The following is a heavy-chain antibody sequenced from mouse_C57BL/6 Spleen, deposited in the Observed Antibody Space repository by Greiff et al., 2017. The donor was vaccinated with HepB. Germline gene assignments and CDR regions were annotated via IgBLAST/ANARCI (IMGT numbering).Heavy chain of an antibody. CDR2: INPNNGGT. CDR1: GYTFTDYY. Sequence: VQLQQSGPELVKPGASVKISCKASGYTFTDYYMNWVKQSHGKSLEWIGDINPNNGGTSYNQKFKGKATLTVDKSSSTAYMELRSLTSEDSAVYYCARDLTGAFAYWGQGTLVTVSA. CDR3: ARDLTGAFAY. D-gene: IGHD4-1*01. V-gene: IGHV1-26*01. J-gene: IGHJ3*01.